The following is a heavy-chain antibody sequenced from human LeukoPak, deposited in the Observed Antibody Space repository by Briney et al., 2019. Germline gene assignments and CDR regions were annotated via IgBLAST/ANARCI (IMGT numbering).Heavy chain of an antibody. D-gene: IGHD3-22*01. Sequence: SETLSLTCTVSGGSISSYYWSWIRQPAGKGLEWIGRIYISGSTNYNPSLKSRVTMSVDTSKNQFSLKLSSVTAADTAVYYCARAGYDNSGYYYDYWGQGTLVTVSS. J-gene: IGHJ4*02. CDR3: ARAGYDNSGYYYDY. CDR1: GGSISSYY. V-gene: IGHV4-4*07. CDR2: IYISGST.